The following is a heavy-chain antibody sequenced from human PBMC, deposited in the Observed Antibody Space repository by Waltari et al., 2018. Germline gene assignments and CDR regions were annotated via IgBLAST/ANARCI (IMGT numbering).Heavy chain of an antibody. Sequence: QVHLVESGGGVVQPGRSLRLSCAASGFTLRGYGMHWVRQAPGKGLEWVAAMSYDGSNKHYVDSVKGRFTLSRDDSKNTLYLQMNSLTTEDTAVYYCARGFSSWGTFEYWGQGTLVTVSS. D-gene: IGHD6-13*01. V-gene: IGHV3-30*04. CDR2: MSYDGSNK. CDR3: ARGFSSWGTFEY. CDR1: GFTLRGYG. J-gene: IGHJ4*02.